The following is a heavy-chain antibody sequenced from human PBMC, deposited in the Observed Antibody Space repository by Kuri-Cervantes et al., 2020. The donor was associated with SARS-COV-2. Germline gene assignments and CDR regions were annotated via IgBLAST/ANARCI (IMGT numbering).Heavy chain of an antibody. V-gene: IGHV4-34*01. J-gene: IGHJ6*03. CDR1: GESFSGYY. CDR2: VNRRGST. CDR3: ARAYGFLRYIYYMDV. D-gene: IGHD4-17*01. Sequence: ESLKISCAFYGESFSGYYWNWIRQSPGKGLEWIGEVNRRGSTNYNPSLKSRVTISVDTPAKQFSLHLSSVTAADTAVYYCARAYGFLRYIYYMDVWGRGTTVTVSS.